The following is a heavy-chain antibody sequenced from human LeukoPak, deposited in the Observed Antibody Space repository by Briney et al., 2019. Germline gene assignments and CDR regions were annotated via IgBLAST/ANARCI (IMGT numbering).Heavy chain of an antibody. D-gene: IGHD5-18*01. CDR1: GVTLSSYA. CDR2: ISSSGSGGNT. J-gene: IGHJ4*02. Sequence: GGSLRLSCAASGVTLSSYAMSWARQAPGKGLEWVSGISSSGSGGNTYYADSVKGRFTISRDNSKNTLYLQMNSLRAEDTAVYYCAKGAYSPVWGQGTLVTVSS. CDR3: AKGAYSPV. V-gene: IGHV3-23*01.